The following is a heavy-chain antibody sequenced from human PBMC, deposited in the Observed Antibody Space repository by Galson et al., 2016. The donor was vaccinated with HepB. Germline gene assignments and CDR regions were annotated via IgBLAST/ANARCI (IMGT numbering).Heavy chain of an antibody. D-gene: IGHD5-24*01. Sequence: SLRLSCAASGFAFTTYSMNWVRQAHGKGLEWVSSISSGSNYIYYAASVKGRFTISRDNARKSLSLQMSSLRADDTATYYCTRGWQAAWLQGQIVLDYWGPGTVVTVSS. CDR3: TRGWQAAWLQGQIVLDY. CDR2: ISSGSNYI. J-gene: IGHJ4*02. V-gene: IGHV3-21*01. CDR1: GFAFTTYS.